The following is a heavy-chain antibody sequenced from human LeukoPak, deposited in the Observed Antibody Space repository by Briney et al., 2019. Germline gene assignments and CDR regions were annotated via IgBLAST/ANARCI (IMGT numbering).Heavy chain of an antibody. CDR1: GFTFSNYG. CDR3: ARELPPVVNYRFDH. V-gene: IGHV3-33*01. CDR2: IWYDGSNK. Sequence: GRSLRLSCAASGFTFSNYGMHWVRQAPGKGLEWVAVIWYDGSNKYCADSVKGRFTISRGNSKNTLYLQINSLRAEDTAMYYCARELPPVVNYRFDHWGQGTLVTVSS. J-gene: IGHJ5*02. D-gene: IGHD1-7*01.